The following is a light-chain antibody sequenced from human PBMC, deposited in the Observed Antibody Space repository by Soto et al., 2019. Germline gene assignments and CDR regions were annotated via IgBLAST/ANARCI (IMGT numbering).Light chain of an antibody. J-gene: IGLJ1*01. CDR1: SSNIGAGYD. CDR3: QSYDSSLSRV. CDR2: GDN. Sequence: QSVLTQPPSVSGAPGQKITISCTGSSSNIGAGYDVHWYRQFPGAAPKLLISGDNNRPSGVPDRFSGSKSGTSASLAITGLQAEDEADYYCQSYDSSLSRVFGTGTKLTVL. V-gene: IGLV1-40*01.